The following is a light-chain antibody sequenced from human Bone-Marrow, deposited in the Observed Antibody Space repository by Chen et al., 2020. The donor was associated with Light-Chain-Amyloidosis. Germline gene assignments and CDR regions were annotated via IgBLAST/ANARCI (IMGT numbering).Light chain of an antibody. CDR1: SGSSATYY. CDR3: QSYQGSSQGV. V-gene: IGLV6-57*01. Sequence: NFMLTQPHSVSESPGKTVIISCTRSSGSSATYYVQWYQQRQGSSPTTVIYEDDQRPSGVPDRYAGSIDRSSNSASLTISGLKTEDEADYYCQSYQGSSQGVFGGGTKLTVL. CDR2: EDD. J-gene: IGLJ3*02.